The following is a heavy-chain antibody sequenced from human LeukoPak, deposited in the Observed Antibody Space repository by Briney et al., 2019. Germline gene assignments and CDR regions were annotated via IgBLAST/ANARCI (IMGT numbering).Heavy chain of an antibody. CDR3: ARDGVVVPAAIRDYYYMDV. D-gene: IGHD2-2*02. CDR1: GYTFTSYG. CDR2: ISAYNGNT. J-gene: IGHJ6*03. V-gene: IGHV1-18*01. Sequence: ASVKVSCKASGYTFTSYGISWVRQAPGQGLEWMGWISAYNGNTNYAQKLQGRVTMTTDTSTSTAYMELRSLRSDDTAVYYCARDGVVVPAAIRDYYYMDVWGKGTTVTVSS.